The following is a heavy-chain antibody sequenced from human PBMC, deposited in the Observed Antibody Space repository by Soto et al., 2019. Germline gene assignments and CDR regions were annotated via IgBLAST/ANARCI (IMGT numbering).Heavy chain of an antibody. Sequence: SETLSLTCTVSGGSISSGGYYWSWIRQPPGKGLEWIGYIYYSGSTYYNPSLKSRVTISVDTSKNQFSLKLSSVTAADTAVYYCATGSYSYDLYYFDYWGQGTMVTVSS. V-gene: IGHV4-31*03. CDR2: IYYSGST. D-gene: IGHD5-18*01. CDR1: GGSISSGGYY. CDR3: ATGSYSYDLYYFDY. J-gene: IGHJ4*02.